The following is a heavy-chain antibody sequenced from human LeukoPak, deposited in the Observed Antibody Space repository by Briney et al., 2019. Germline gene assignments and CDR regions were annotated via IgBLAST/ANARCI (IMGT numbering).Heavy chain of an antibody. CDR3: ARHCSGGRSYRALDI. V-gene: IGHV3-48*01. D-gene: IGHD2-15*01. J-gene: IGHJ3*02. CDR1: GFTFSSYS. Sequence: GGSLRLSCAASGFTFSSYSMNWVRQAPGKGLEWVSYISSSSSTIYYADSVKGRFTISRDNAKNSMYLQMNSLRAEDTAVYYCARHCSGGRSYRALDIWGQGTMLTVSS. CDR2: ISSSSSTI.